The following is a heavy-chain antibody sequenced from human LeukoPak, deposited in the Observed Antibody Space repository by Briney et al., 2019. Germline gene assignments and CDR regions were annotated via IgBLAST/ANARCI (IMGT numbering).Heavy chain of an antibody. CDR3: ARDEYYDFWSGYYCLFGSNWFGP. J-gene: IGHJ5*02. CDR2: ISYDGSNK. V-gene: IGHV3-30-3*01. CDR1: GFTFSSYA. Sequence: GRSLRLSCAASGFTFSSYAMHWVRQAPGKGLEWVAVISYDGSNKYYADSVKGRFTISRDNSKNTLYLQMNSLRAEDTAVYYCARDEYYDFWSGYYCLFGSNWFGPWGQGTLVTVSS. D-gene: IGHD3-3*01.